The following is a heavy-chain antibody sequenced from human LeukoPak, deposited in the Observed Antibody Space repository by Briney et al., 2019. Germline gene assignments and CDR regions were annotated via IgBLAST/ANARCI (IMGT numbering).Heavy chain of an antibody. Sequence: ASVKVSCKASGGTFSSYAISWVRQAPGQGLEWMGGIIPIFGTANYAQKFQGRVTITADESTSTAYMKLSSLRSEDTAVYYCARREQGGRDAFDIWGQGTMVTVSS. CDR1: GGTFSSYA. V-gene: IGHV1-69*13. CDR3: ARREQGGRDAFDI. CDR2: IIPIFGTA. D-gene: IGHD1/OR15-1a*01. J-gene: IGHJ3*02.